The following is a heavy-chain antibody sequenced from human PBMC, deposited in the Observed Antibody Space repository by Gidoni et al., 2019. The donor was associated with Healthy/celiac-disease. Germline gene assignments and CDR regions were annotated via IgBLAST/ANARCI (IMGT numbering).Heavy chain of an antibody. J-gene: IGHJ3*02. CDR2: ISGSGGST. D-gene: IGHD3-22*01. V-gene: IGHV3-23*01. Sequence: EVQLLESGGGLVQPGGSLRLPCAASGFTFSSYAMSWVRQAPGKGLEWVSAISGSGGSTYYADSVKGRFTISRDNSKNTLYLQMNSLRAEDTAVYYCAKDEDSRTSSPNAFDIWGQGTMVTVSS. CDR3: AKDEDSRTSSPNAFDI. CDR1: GFTFSSYA.